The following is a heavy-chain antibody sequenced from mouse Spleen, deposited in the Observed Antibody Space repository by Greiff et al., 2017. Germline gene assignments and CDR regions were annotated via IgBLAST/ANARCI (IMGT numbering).Heavy chain of an antibody. J-gene: IGHJ4*01. CDR3: ARVGWLLRGAMDY. CDR2: IHPNSGST. Sequence: QVQLQQPGAELVKPGASVKLSCKASGYTFTSYWMHWVKQRPGQGLEWIGMIHPNSGSTNYNEKFKSKATLTVDKSSSTAYMQLSSLTSEDSAVYYCARVGWLLRGAMDYWGQGTSVTVSS. D-gene: IGHD2-3*01. CDR1: GYTFTSYW. V-gene: IGHV1-64*01.